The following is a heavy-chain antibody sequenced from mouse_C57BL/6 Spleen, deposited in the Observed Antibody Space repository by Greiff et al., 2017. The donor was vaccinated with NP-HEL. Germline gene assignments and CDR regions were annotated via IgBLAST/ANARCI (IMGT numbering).Heavy chain of an antibody. J-gene: IGHJ4*01. CDR2: IYPGSGST. D-gene: IGHD1-1*01. V-gene: IGHV1-55*01. CDR3: ARGGGTVVEDYAMDY. Sequence: QVQLQQPGAELVKPGASVKMSCKASGYTFTSYWITWVKQRPGQGLEWIGDIYPGSGSTNYNEKFKSKATLTVDTSSSTAYMQLSSLTSEDSAVYYCARGGGTVVEDYAMDYWGQGTSVTVSS. CDR1: GYTFTSYW.